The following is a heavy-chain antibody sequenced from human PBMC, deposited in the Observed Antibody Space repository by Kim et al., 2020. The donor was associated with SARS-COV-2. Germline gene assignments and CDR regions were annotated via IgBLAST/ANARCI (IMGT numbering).Heavy chain of an antibody. V-gene: IGHV3-23*01. CDR3: AKDPVTMIVRGNWFDP. J-gene: IGHJ5*02. CDR2: ISGSGGST. CDR1: GFTFSSYA. D-gene: IGHD3-22*01. Sequence: GGSLRLSCAASGFTFSSYAMSWVRQAPGKGLEWVSAISGSGGSTYYADSVKGRFTISRDNSKNTLYLQMNSLRAEDTAVYYCAKDPVTMIVRGNWFDPWGQGTLVTVSS.